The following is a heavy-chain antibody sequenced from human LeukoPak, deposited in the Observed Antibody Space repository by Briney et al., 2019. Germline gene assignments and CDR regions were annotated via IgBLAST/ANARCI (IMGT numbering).Heavy chain of an antibody. CDR3: ARDLVWSGYYTLDY. CDR1: GFTFSSYA. V-gene: IGHV3-23*01. J-gene: IGHJ4*02. CDR2: ISGSGGST. D-gene: IGHD3-3*01. Sequence: GGSLRLSCAASGFTFSSYAMSWVRQAPGKGLEWVSAISGSGGSTYYADSVKGRFNISRDNSRNTLYLQMNSLRAEDTAVYYCARDLVWSGYYTLDYWGQGTLVTVSS.